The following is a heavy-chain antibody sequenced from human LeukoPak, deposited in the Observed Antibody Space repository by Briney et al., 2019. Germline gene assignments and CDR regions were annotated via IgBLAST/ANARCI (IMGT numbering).Heavy chain of an antibody. CDR2: INHSGST. D-gene: IGHD3-16*02. Sequence: SETLSLTCAVYGGSFSGYYWSWIRQPPGKGLEWIGEINHSGSTNYNPSLKSRVTISVDTSKNQFSLKLSSVTAADTAVYYCARGNDYVWGSYRYYPNRAFDYWGQGTLVTVSS. J-gene: IGHJ4*02. V-gene: IGHV4-34*01. CDR3: ARGNDYVWGSYRYYPNRAFDY. CDR1: GGSFSGYY.